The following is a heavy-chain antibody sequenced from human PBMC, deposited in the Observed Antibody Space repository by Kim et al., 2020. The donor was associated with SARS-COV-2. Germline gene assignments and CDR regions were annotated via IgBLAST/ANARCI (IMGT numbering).Heavy chain of an antibody. CDR1: GYTFTSYE. CDR2: MNPNSGDT. D-gene: IGHD2-2*01. V-gene: IGHV1-8*01. Sequence: ASVKVSCKASGYTFTSYEINWVRQATGQGLEWMGWMNPNSGDTGYIQNFQGRVTMTRDTSIGTAYMELSSLRYDDTAVDYCTRGSMRTSPQLDFWGQGTLVTVSS. J-gene: IGHJ4*02. CDR3: TRGSMRTSPQLDF.